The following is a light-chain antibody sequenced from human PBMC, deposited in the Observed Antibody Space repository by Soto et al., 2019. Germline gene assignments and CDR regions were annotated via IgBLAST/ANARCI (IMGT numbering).Light chain of an antibody. CDR2: DAS. CDR3: QQYNNWPPMA. J-gene: IGKJ1*01. V-gene: IGKV3-15*01. Sequence: IVMTQSPATLSVSPGERATLSCRASQSVSSNLAWYQQKPGQAPRLLIYDASARATGIPARFSGSGSGTDFTLTITSLQSEDFAVYYCQQYNNWPPMAFGQGTKVEIK. CDR1: QSVSSN.